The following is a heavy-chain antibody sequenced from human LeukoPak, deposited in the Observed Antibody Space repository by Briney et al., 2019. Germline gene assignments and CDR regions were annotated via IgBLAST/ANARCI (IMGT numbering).Heavy chain of an antibody. CDR2: IYHSGST. CDR1: GGSISSGGYS. V-gene: IGHV4-30-2*01. D-gene: IGHD3-22*01. CDR3: ARAGAVYYDSSGYYYPAAFDI. Sequence: SETLSLTCAVSGGSISSGGYSWSWIRQPPGKGLEWIGYIYHSGSTYYSPSLKSRVTISVDRSKNQFSLKLSSVTAADTAVYYCARAGAVYYDSSGYYYPAAFDIWGQGTMVTVSS. J-gene: IGHJ3*02.